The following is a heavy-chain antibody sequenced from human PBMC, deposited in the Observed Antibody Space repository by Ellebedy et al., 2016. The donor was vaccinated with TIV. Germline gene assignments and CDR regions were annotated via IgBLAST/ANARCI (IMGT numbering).Heavy chain of an antibody. CDR3: ARLRHYGGDSVWFFDL. D-gene: IGHD4-23*01. J-gene: IGHJ2*01. CDR2: IYYSGRT. Sequence: MPSETLSLTCTLPGASMSNYYWSWIRQPPGKPLEWIGYIYYSGRTNYNPTLKSRVTISLYTSKNQFSLRLTSVTAADTAVYYCARLRHYGGDSVWFFDLWGRGTLVTVSS. CDR1: GASMSNYY. V-gene: IGHV4-59*08.